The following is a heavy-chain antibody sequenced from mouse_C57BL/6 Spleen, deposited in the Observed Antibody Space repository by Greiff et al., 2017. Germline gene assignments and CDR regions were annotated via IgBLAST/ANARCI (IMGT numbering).Heavy chain of an antibody. CDR1: GFTFSSYA. CDR3: AREDYSNLYAMDY. J-gene: IGHJ4*01. CDR2: ISDGGSYT. V-gene: IGHV5-4*01. Sequence: EVQRVESGGGLVKPGGSLKLSCAASGFTFSSYAMSWVRQTPEKRLEWVATISDGGSYTYYPDNVKGRFTISRDNAKNNLYLQMSHLKSEDTAMYYCAREDYSNLYAMDYWGQGTSVTVSS. D-gene: IGHD2-5*01.